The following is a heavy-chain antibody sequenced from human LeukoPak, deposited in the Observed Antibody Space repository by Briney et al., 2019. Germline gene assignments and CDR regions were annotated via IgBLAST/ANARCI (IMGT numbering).Heavy chain of an antibody. Sequence: GASVKVSCKASGYTFTSYYMHWVRQAPGQGLEWMGIINPSGGSTSYAQKFQGRVTMTRDMSTSTVYMELSSLRSEDTAVYYCARGITMVRGVIGFDPWGQGPLVTVSS. CDR1: GYTFTSYY. V-gene: IGHV1-46*01. CDR3: ARGITMVRGVIGFDP. CDR2: INPSGGST. D-gene: IGHD3-10*01. J-gene: IGHJ5*02.